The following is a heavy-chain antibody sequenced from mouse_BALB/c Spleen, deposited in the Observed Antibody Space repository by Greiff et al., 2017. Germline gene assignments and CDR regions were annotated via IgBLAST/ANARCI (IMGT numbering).Heavy chain of an antibody. V-gene: IGHV1S127*01. CDR1: GYTFTSYW. CDR2: IDPSDSYT. D-gene: IGHD5-1*01. Sequence: QVQLQQPGAELVKPGASVKMSCKASGYTFTSYWMHWVKQRPGQGLEWIGVIDPSDSYTSYNQKFKGKATLTVDTSSSTAYMQLSSLTSEDSAVYYCFTFFDYWGQGTTLTVSS. CDR3: FTFFDY. J-gene: IGHJ2*01.